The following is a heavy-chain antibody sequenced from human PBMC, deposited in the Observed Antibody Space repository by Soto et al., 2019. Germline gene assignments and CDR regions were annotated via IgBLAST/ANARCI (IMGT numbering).Heavy chain of an antibody. J-gene: IGHJ5*02. Sequence: HPGGSLRLSCAASGFTFSNYWMHWVRQAPGKGLVWVSRIESDGNTVNYADSVRGRFTISRDNAKNTLYLQMNSLRADDTAVYYCTRDPGRNWFDPWGQGILVTVSS. V-gene: IGHV3-74*01. CDR1: GFTFSNYW. CDR2: IESDGNTV. CDR3: TRDPGRNWFDP.